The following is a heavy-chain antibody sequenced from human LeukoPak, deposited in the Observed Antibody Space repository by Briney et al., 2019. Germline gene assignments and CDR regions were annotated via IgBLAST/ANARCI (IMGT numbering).Heavy chain of an antibody. J-gene: IGHJ4*02. CDR2: IYSSGST. CDR3: ARESYDFD. V-gene: IGHV4-61*02. D-gene: IGHD3-3*01. Sequence: SEILSLTCTVSGGSISSGSYYWSWIRQPAGKGLEWIGRIYSSGSTNYNPSLKSRVTISADTSKNQFSLKLSSVTAADTAVYYCARESYDFDWGPGTLVTVSS. CDR1: GGSISSGSYY.